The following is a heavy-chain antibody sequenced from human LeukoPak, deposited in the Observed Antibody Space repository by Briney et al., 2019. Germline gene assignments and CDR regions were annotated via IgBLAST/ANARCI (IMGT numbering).Heavy chain of an antibody. V-gene: IGHV1-18*01. D-gene: IGHD3-10*01. CDR3: ARDRGLLWFGGLSFDP. CDR2: ISAYNGNT. CDR1: GYTFTSYG. Sequence: GASVKVSCKASGYTFTSYGISWVRQAPGQGLEWMGWISAYNGNTNYAQKLQGRVTMTTDTSTSTAYMELRSLRSDDTAVYYCARDRGLLWFGGLSFDPWGQGTLVTVSS. J-gene: IGHJ5*02.